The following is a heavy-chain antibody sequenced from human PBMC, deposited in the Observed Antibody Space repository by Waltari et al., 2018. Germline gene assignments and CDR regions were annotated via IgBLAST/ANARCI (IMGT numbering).Heavy chain of an antibody. CDR3: TRDLYGSGGDWFDP. J-gene: IGHJ5*02. CDR1: GFDFSDYD. D-gene: IGHD3-10*01. Sequence: EVRLAESGGGLVKPGGSLRPSCTASGFDFSDYDMNWVLQAPGTGLEWVSSIGGTHSNIFYADSVKGRFTVSRDNAKNSLYLQMDNLRAEDSGLYFCTRDLYGSGGDWFDPWGQGTLVTVSS. CDR2: IGGTHSNI. V-gene: IGHV3-21*03.